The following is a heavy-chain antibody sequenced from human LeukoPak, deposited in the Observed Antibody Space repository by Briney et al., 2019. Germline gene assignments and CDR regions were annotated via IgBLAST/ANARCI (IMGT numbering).Heavy chain of an antibody. CDR3: AKAVDDYGDYYFDY. CDR1: GFTFSSYA. D-gene: IGHD4-17*01. J-gene: IGHJ4*02. V-gene: IGHV3-23*01. Sequence: GGSLRLSCAASGFTFSSYAMSWVRQAPGKGLEWVSAISGSGGSTYYADSVKGRFTISRDKSKNTLYLQMNSLRAEDTAVYYCAKAVDDYGDYYFDYWGQGTLVTVSS. CDR2: ISGSGGST.